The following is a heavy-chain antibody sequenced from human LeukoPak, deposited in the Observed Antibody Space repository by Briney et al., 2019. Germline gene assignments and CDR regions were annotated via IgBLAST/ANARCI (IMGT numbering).Heavy chain of an antibody. Sequence: GGSLRLSCAASGFTFSSYDIHWVRQAPGKGLEWVANINQDGTEKYYVDSVKGRFTISRDDTKSSLYLQMNSLRVEDTAVYYCARSKYGGPDYWGQGTLVTVSS. D-gene: IGHD2-2*01. V-gene: IGHV3-7*01. CDR2: INQDGTEK. J-gene: IGHJ4*02. CDR1: GFTFSSYD. CDR3: ARSKYGGPDY.